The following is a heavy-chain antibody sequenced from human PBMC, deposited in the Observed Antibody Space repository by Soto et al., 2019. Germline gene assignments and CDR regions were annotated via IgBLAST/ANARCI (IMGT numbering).Heavy chain of an antibody. CDR2: ISAYNGNT. D-gene: IGHD2-15*01. V-gene: IGHV1-18*01. CDR3: ARARGYLAQWDY. J-gene: IGHJ4*02. Sequence: QVQLVQSGAEVKKPGASVKVSCKASGYTFTSYGISWVRQAPGQGLEWMGWISAYNGNTNYAQKLQGRVTMTTDTSTTAASMELRSLRSDDTAVYYCARARGYLAQWDYWGQGTLVTVSS. CDR1: GYTFTSYG.